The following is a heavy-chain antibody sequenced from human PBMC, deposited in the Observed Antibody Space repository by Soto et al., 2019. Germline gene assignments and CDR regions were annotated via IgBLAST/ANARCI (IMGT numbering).Heavy chain of an antibody. CDR1: GGSISSGDYY. CDR3: ARVGYSYGIGIEMDV. V-gene: IGHV4-30-4*01. Sequence: SETLSLTCTVSGGSISSGDYYWSWIRQPPGKGLEWIGYIYYSGSTYYNPSLKSRVTISVDTSKNRFSLKLSSVTAADTAVYYCARVGYSYGIGIEMDVWGQGTTVTVSS. CDR2: IYYSGST. D-gene: IGHD5-18*01. J-gene: IGHJ6*02.